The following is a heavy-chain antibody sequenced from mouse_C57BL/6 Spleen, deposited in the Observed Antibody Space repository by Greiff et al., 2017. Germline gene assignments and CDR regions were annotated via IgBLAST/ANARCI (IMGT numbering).Heavy chain of an antibody. V-gene: IGHV1-82*01. CDR3: ARGELGHPFDY. D-gene: IGHD4-1*01. J-gene: IGHJ2*01. CDR2: IYPGDGDT. Sequence: QVQLQQSGPELVKPGASVKISCKASGYAFSSSWMNWVKQRPGKGLEWIGRIYPGDGDTNYNGKFKGKARLTADKSSSTAYMQLSSLTSEDSAVYFCARGELGHPFDYWGQGTTLTVSS. CDR1: GYAFSSSW.